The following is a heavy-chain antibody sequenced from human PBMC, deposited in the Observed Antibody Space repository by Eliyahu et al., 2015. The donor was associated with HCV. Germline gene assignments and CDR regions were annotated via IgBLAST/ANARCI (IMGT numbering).Heavy chain of an antibody. D-gene: IGHD1-14*01. CDR1: GFTGGGNY. Sequence: EVILVESGGGLVQPGGSLXLSCSASGFTGGGNYMSWVRQAPGRGLEGVSLIDAGXSTFFVDSAKXRXTISRDNXKNTVYXQMNSLRDEDTAVYYCTRDLNRWGQGTLVTVSS. V-gene: IGHV3-66*02. CDR3: TRDLNR. CDR2: IDAGXST. J-gene: IGHJ4*02.